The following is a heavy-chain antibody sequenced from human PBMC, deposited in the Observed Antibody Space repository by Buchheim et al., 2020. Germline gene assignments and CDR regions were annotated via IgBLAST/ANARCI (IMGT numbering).Heavy chain of an antibody. D-gene: IGHD3-16*02. Sequence: QVQLQESGPGLVKPSQTLSLTCTVSGGSISSGSYYLSWIRQPAGKGLEWTGRSYTSGSTNYNPSLKSRVTLSVDTSKNQFSLKLRSVTAADTAVYYCARDASVGVWGSYRYIYGMDVWGQGTT. V-gene: IGHV4-61*02. CDR1: GGSISSGSYY. CDR2: SYTSGST. J-gene: IGHJ6*02. CDR3: ARDASVGVWGSYRYIYGMDV.